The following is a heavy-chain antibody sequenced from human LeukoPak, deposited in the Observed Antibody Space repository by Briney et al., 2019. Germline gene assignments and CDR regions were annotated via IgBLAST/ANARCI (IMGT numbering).Heavy chain of an antibody. V-gene: IGHV3-21*04. D-gene: IGHD3-22*01. J-gene: IGHJ4*02. CDR3: AKEHYYDSSGYYDY. CDR2: ISGSSSYI. Sequence: PGGSLRLSCAASGFTFSSYSMNWVRQAPGKGLEWVSSISGSSSYIYYADSVKGRFTISRHNAKNSLYLQMNSLRAEDTAVYYCAKEHYYDSSGYYDYWGQGTLVTVSS. CDR1: GFTFSSYS.